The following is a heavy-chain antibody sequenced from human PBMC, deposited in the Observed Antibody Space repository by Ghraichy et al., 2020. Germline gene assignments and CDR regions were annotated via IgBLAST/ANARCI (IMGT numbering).Heavy chain of an antibody. D-gene: IGHD5-12*01. CDR1: GGSISSYY. CDR2: IYTSGST. J-gene: IGHJ6*02. Sequence: SETLSLTCTVSGGSISSYYWSWIRQPAGKGLEWIGRIYTSGSTNYNPSLKSRVTMSVDTSKNQFSLKLSSVTAADTAVYYCARSRLLGLRHRYYYYGMDVLVLGITV. CDR3: ARSRLLGLRHRYYYYGMDV. V-gene: IGHV4-4*07.